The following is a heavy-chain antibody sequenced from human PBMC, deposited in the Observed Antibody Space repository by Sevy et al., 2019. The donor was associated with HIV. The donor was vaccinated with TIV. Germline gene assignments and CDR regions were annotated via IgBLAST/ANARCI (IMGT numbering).Heavy chain of an antibody. CDR3: TTASWSQEDYCNY. D-gene: IGHD6-13*01. Sequence: GGSLRLSCAASGFTFSNAWMSWVRQAPGKGLEWVGRIKGKIYDGTIDYAAPVKGRFSHSRDDSKNRLYQQMNSRKTEDTAEYYLTTASWSQEDYCNYWGQGTLVTVSS. CDR1: GFTFSNAW. CDR2: IKGKIYDGTI. J-gene: IGHJ4*02. V-gene: IGHV3-15*01.